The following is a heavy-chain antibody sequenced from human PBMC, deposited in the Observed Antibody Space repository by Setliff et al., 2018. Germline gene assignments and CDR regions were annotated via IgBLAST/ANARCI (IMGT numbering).Heavy chain of an antibody. CDR3: ARGYSGYDYLKPFDY. D-gene: IGHD5-12*01. CDR1: GGSISSSSYY. J-gene: IGHJ4*02. V-gene: IGHV4-39*01. Sequence: SETLSLTCTVSGGSISSSSYYWGWIRQPPGEGLEWIGSIYYSGSTYYNPSLKSRVTISVDTSKNQFSLKLSSVTAADTAVYYCARGYSGYDYLKPFDYWGQGTLVTVSS. CDR2: IYYSGST.